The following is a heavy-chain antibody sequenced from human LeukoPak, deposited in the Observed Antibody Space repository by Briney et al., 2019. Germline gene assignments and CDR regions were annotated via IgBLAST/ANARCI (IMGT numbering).Heavy chain of an antibody. J-gene: IGHJ3*02. D-gene: IGHD5-24*01. CDR2: INPGGDNT. CDR3: ARIRDGYNDAYDI. CDR1: GYTFTKYY. Sequence: GASLKVSCKASGYTFTKYYIHWVRQAPGQGLEWMGLINPGGDNTNYAQNFQGRVTMTRDTSTSTVYMELSSLRSEDTAIYYCARIRDGYNDAYDIWGLGTVATVPS. V-gene: IGHV1-46*01.